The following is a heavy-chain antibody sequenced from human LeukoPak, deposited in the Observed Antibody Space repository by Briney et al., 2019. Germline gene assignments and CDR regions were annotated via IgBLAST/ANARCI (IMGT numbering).Heavy chain of an antibody. D-gene: IGHD3-22*01. CDR2: ISGDGGST. V-gene: IGHV3-43*02. J-gene: IGHJ4*02. CDR1: GFTFDDYA. Sequence: PGGSLRLSCAASGFTFDDYAMHWVRQAPGKGLEWVSLISGDGGSTYYADSVKGRFTISRDNSKNSLYLQMNSLRAEGTALYYCAKADYYDSSGFFDYWGQGTLATVSS. CDR3: AKADYYDSSGFFDY.